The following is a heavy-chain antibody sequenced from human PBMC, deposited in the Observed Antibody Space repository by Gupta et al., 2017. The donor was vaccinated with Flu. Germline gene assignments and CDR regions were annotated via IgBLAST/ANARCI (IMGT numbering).Heavy chain of an antibody. D-gene: IGHD3-10*01. J-gene: IGHJ4*02. Sequence: EVQLVESGGGLVQPGRSLRISCAASGFTFDDYAMHWVRQAPGKGLEWVSGSSWNSGSIGYSDSVNGRFTISRDNAKNSLYLQMNSLRAEDTALYYCAKSKCSGIWCGERHNYFDYWDQGTLVTVSS. CDR1: GFTFDDYA. CDR2: SSWNSGSI. V-gene: IGHV3-9*01. CDR3: AKSKCSGIWCGERHNYFDY.